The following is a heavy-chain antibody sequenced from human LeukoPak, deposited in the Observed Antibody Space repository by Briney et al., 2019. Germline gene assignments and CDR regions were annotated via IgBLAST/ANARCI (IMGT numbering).Heavy chain of an antibody. CDR1: GFTFTSYA. CDR3: AKGGRKVRDYYYGMDV. Sequence: PGGSLRLSCAASGFTFTSYAMSWVRQAPGKGLEWVSSISGSGGSTYYADSVKGRFTISRDNSKNTLYLQMNSLRAEDTAVYYCAKGGRKVRDYYYGMDVWGQKTTVSPSS. D-gene: IGHD3-10*01. CDR2: ISGSGGST. V-gene: IGHV3-23*01. J-gene: IGHJ6*01.